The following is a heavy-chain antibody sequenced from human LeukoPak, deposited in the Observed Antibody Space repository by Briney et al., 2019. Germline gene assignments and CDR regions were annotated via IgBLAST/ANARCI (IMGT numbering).Heavy chain of an antibody. J-gene: IGHJ3*02. Sequence: SETLSLTCTVSGGSISSYYWSWIRQPLGKGLEWIGYIYYSGSTNYNPSLKSRVTISVDTSKNQFSLKLSSVTAADTAVYYCARVFGVTRRAFDIWGQGTMVTVSS. CDR1: GGSISSYY. V-gene: IGHV4-59*01. D-gene: IGHD3-16*01. CDR2: IYYSGST. CDR3: ARVFGVTRRAFDI.